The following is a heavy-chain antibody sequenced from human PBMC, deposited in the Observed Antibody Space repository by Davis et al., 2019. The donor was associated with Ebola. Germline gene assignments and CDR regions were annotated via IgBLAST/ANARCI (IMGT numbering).Heavy chain of an antibody. J-gene: IGHJ2*01. D-gene: IGHD4-17*01. V-gene: IGHV4-34*01. Sequence: MPSETLSLTCAVYGGSFSGYNWYWIRQPPGKGLEWIGEINHSGSTNYNPSLESRVTISIDKSKNQFSLKLSSVTAADTAVYYCARVMTTVTEAIDRYFDIWSRGTLVTVSS. CDR2: INHSGST. CDR1: GGSFSGYN. CDR3: ARVMTTVTEAIDRYFDI.